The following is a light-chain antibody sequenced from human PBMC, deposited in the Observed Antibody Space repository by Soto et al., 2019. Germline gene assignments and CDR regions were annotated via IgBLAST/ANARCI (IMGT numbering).Light chain of an antibody. V-gene: IGLV2-23*01. Sequence: QSALTQPASVSGSPGQSITISCTGSSSAVGSYRFVSWYQHHPGKVPKLIIYEGGKRPSGVSNRFSGSEPGNTASLTISGLQSEDEADYYCGSSAPSSNFVFGTGAKFTVL. CDR1: SSAVGSYRF. J-gene: IGLJ1*01. CDR3: GSSAPSSNFV. CDR2: EGG.